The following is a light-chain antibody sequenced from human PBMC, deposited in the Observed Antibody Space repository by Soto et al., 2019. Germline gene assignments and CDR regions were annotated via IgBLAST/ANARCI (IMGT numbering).Light chain of an antibody. CDR1: QSVSSY. CDR3: QQRSNWPPT. Sequence: EIVLTQSPATLSLSPGERATLSCRASQSVSSYLAWYQQKPGQAPRLLIYDASNRATGIPARFSGSGSGTDFILTISSLEPEDFVVYYCQQRSNWPPTFGGGTKVEIK. V-gene: IGKV3-11*01. J-gene: IGKJ4*01. CDR2: DAS.